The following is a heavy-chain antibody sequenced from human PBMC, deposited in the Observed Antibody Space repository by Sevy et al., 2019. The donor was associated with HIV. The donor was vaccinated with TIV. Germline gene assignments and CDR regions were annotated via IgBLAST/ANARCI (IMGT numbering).Heavy chain of an antibody. CDR3: AKRYCGGDCYGGGFDY. CDR2: ISGSGGST. J-gene: IGHJ4*02. CDR1: GFTFSSYA. Sequence: GGSLRLSCAASGFTFSSYAMSWVRQAPGKGLEWVSAISGSGGSTYYANSVKGRFPISRDNSKNTLYLQMNSLRAEDTAVYYCAKRYCGGDCYGGGFDYWGQGTLVTVSS. D-gene: IGHD2-21*02. V-gene: IGHV3-23*01.